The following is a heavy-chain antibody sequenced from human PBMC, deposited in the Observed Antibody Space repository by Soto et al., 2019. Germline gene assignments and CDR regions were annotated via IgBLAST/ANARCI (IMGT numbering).Heavy chain of an antibody. D-gene: IGHD2-15*01. Sequence: EASVKVSCKASGYTFTSYYMHWVRQAPGQGLEWMGIINPSGGSTSYAQKFQGRVTMTRDTSTSTVYMELSSLRSEDTAVYYCASDCSGGSCLGADAFDIWGQGTMVTVSS. CDR1: GYTFTSYY. J-gene: IGHJ3*02. CDR3: ASDCSGGSCLGADAFDI. V-gene: IGHV1-46*01. CDR2: INPSGGST.